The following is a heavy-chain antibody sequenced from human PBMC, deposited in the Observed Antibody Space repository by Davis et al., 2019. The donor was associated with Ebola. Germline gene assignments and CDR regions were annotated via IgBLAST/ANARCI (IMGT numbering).Heavy chain of an antibody. D-gene: IGHD1-26*01. J-gene: IGHJ5*02. CDR1: GGSFSDHY. CDR3: ARGRTGSYPNWFDP. Sequence: SETLSLTCAVYGGSFSDHYWTWIRQPPGKGLEWIGEINHSGSTNYNPSFKSRVTISVDTSKNQFSLKLSSVTAADTAVYYCARGRTGSYPNWFDPWGQGTLVTVSS. CDR2: INHSGST. V-gene: IGHV4-34*01.